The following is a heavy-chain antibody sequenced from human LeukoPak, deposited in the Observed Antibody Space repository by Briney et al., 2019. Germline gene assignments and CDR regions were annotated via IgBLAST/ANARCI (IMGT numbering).Heavy chain of an antibody. CDR3: AKDVGDAFDI. CDR2: ILYDGVNR. J-gene: IGHJ3*02. CDR1: GFSFSSYG. D-gene: IGHD3-10*01. Sequence: GGSLRLSCVASGFSFSSYGMHWVRQAPGKGLEWVAGILYDGVNRYYADSVKGRFTISRDNSKNTLYLQMNSLRAEDTAVYYCAKDVGDAFDIWGQGTMVTVSS. V-gene: IGHV3-30*18.